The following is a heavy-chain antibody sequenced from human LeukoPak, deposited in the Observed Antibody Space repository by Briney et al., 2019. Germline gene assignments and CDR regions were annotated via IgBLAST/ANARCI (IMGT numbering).Heavy chain of an antibody. J-gene: IGHJ5*02. Sequence: SETLSYTCSVSGGSVTTYYWSWLRQPPGKGLEWIGYIYTSGGTNHNPSLKSRVTISVDTSKNQFSLKLTSVTAAITVCYYCARHLHHQPAPSFDPWGQGTLVTVST. CDR3: ARHLHHQPAPSFDP. CDR2: IYTSGGT. V-gene: IGHV4-4*08. D-gene: IGHD1-14*01. CDR1: GGSVTTYY.